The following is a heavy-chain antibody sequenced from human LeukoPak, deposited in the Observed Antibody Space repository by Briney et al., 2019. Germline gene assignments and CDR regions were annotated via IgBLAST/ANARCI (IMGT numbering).Heavy chain of an antibody. V-gene: IGHV3-7*03. CDR3: ARAYFDL. CDR1: GFTFSSYS. J-gene: IGHJ2*01. CDR2: IKQDGSEK. Sequence: GGSLRLSCAASGFTFSSYSMNRVRQAPGKGLEWVANIKQDGSEKYYVDSVKGRFTISRDNTKNSLYLQMNSLRAEDTAVYYCARAYFDLWGRGTLVTVSS.